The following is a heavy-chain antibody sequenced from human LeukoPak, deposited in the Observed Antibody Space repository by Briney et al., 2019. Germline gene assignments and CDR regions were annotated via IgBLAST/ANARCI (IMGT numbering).Heavy chain of an antibody. V-gene: IGHV3-66*01. J-gene: IGHJ4*02. D-gene: IGHD5-12*01. CDR3: ASSGYSGYIDY. CDR1: GFTVSSNY. CDR2: IYSGGST. Sequence: SGGSLRLSCAASGFTVSSNYMSWVRQAPGKGLEWVSVIYSGGSTYYADSVKGRFTISRDNSKNTLYLQMNSLRAEDTAVYYCASSGYSGYIDYWGQGTLVTVSS.